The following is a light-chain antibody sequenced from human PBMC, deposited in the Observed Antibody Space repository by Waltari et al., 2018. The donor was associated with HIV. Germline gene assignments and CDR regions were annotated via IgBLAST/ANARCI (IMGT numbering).Light chain of an antibody. CDR3: TSYTTIFTYV. CDR1: RHDVGLDNC. J-gene: IGLJ1*01. CDR2: EVT. V-gene: IGLV2-14*01. Sequence: QSALTQPASVSGSPGQSLTISCTGTRHDVGLDNCVSWYQQHPGKAPKLMIYEVTNRPSGVSDRFSGSKSGNTASLTISGLQAEDEADYYCTSYTTIFTYVFGTGTWVSVL.